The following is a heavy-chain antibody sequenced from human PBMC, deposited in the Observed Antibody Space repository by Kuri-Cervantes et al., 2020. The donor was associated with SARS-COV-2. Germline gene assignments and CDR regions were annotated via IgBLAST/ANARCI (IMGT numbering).Heavy chain of an antibody. CDR3: VGAYRQPWTIIFES. CDR1: GFTFSSFA. CDR2: ISGSGDST. V-gene: IGHV3-23*01. D-gene: IGHD3-16*01. J-gene: IGHJ4*02. Sequence: GGSLRLSCSASGFTFSSFAMNWVRQAPGKGLEWVSLISGSGDSTYYADSVKDRFTISRDFAKNSLSLQMSSLGVEDTALYYCVGAYRQPWTIIFESWGQGTQVTVSS.